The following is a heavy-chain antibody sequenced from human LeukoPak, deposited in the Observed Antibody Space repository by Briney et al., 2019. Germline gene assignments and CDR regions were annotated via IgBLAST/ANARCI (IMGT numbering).Heavy chain of an antibody. CDR3: ARGRDIVATTDFDY. V-gene: IGHV4-59*01. CDR1: GGSISSYY. D-gene: IGHD5-12*01. CDR2: IYYSRST. J-gene: IGHJ4*02. Sequence: SETLSLTCTVSGGSISSYYWSWIRQPPGRGLEWIGYIYYSRSTNYNPSLKSRVTISVDTSKNQFSLKLSSVTAADTAVYYCARGRDIVATTDFDYWGQGTLVTVSS.